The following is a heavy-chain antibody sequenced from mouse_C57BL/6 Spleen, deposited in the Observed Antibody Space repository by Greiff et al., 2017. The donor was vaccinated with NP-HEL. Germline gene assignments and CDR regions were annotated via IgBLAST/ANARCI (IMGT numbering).Heavy chain of an antibody. J-gene: IGHJ1*03. CDR3: ARLGFPNWYFDV. D-gene: IGHD4-1*01. CDR2: INPSTGGT. CDR1: GYSFTGYY. Sequence: EVQRVESGPELVKPGASVKISCKASGYSFTGYYMNWVKQSPEKSLEWIGEINPSTGGTTYNQKFKAKATLTVDKSSSTAYMQLKSLTSEDSAVYYCARLGFPNWYFDVWGTGTTVTVSS. V-gene: IGHV1-42*01.